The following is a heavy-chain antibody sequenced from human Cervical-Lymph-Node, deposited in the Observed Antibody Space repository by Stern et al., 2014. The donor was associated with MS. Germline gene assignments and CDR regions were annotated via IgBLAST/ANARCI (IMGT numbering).Heavy chain of an antibody. CDR2: INPNSGGT. Sequence: VQLVESGAEVKKPGASVKVSCKASGYTFTGYYMHWVRQAPGQGLEWMGWINPNSGGTNCAQKFQGWVTMTRDTSISTAYMELSRLRSDDTAVYYCASSNHYDSSGYYYWGQGTLVTVSS. D-gene: IGHD3-22*01. V-gene: IGHV1-2*04. CDR3: ASSNHYDSSGYYY. J-gene: IGHJ4*02. CDR1: GYTFTGYY.